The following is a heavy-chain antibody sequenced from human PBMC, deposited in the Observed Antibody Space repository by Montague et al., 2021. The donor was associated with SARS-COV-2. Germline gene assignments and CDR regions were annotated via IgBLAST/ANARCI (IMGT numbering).Heavy chain of an antibody. J-gene: IGHJ3*02. CDR3: ARSVTAAAPGSFDI. Sequence: SETLSLTCSVSGASSRTYYINWIRQAPRKGLEWIGYVYYTGDTNYNPSLRGRATISLDASKAQFSLNIHSMTAADTAIYYCARSVTAAAPGSFDIWGQGTIVTVSS. D-gene: IGHD2-2*01. CDR2: VYYTGDT. CDR1: GASSRTYY. V-gene: IGHV4-59*01.